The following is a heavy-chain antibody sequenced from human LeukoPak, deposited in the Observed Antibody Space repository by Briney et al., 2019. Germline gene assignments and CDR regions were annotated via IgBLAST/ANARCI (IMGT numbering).Heavy chain of an antibody. Sequence: VSLKVSCKTSGYTFTSYDINWVRQATGQGLEWMGWMNPNSGNTAYAQKFQGRVTITRNTSISTAYMELSSLRSEDTAVYYCARGSVFPVDYWGQGTLVTVSS. CDR2: MNPNSGNT. V-gene: IGHV1-8*03. CDR3: ARGSVFPVDY. J-gene: IGHJ4*02. D-gene: IGHD2-21*01. CDR1: GYTFTSYD.